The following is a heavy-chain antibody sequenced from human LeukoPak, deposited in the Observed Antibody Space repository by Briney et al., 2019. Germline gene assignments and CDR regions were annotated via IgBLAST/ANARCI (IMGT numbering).Heavy chain of an antibody. J-gene: IGHJ4*02. V-gene: IGHV3-43*02. CDR3: AKDLRGYSYGSGRY. D-gene: IGHD5-18*01. CDR2: ISGDGGST. Sequence: GGSLRLSCAASGFTFDDYAMHWVRQAPGKGLEWVSLISGDGGSTHYADSVKGRFTISRDNSKNSLYLQMNSLRTEDTALYYCAKDLRGYSYGSGRYWGQGTLVTVSS. CDR1: GFTFDDYA.